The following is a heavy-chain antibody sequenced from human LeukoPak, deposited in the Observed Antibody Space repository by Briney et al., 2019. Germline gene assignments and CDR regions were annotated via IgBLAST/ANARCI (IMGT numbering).Heavy chain of an antibody. CDR1: GGSISSSRYY. Sequence: PSETLSLTCTVSGGSISSSRYYWGWIRQPPGKGLEWIGSIYYSGSTYYNPSLKSRVTISVDTSKNQFSLKLSSVTAADTAVYYCAGTTGPWGGYWGQGTLVTVSS. J-gene: IGHJ4*02. CDR3: AGTTGPWGGY. CDR2: IYYSGST. D-gene: IGHD2/OR15-2a*01. V-gene: IGHV4-39*01.